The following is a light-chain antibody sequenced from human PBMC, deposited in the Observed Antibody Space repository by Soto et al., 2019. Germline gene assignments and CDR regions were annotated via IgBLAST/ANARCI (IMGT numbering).Light chain of an antibody. CDR3: QQYGSALSWT. V-gene: IGKV3-20*01. J-gene: IGKJ1*01. CDR1: QSVSSSY. Sequence: EIVLTQSPGALSLSXXERATLSCIAIQSVSSSYLAWYQQKPGQAPRLLIYGASSRATGIPDRFSGSGSGTDFTLTISRLEPEDFAVYYCQQYGSALSWTVGQGTKVDIK. CDR2: GAS.